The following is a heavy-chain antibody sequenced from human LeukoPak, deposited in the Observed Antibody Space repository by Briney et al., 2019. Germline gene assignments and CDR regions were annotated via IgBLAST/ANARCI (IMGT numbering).Heavy chain of an antibody. CDR3: AKGLLLPYCSSTSCYLHYFDY. Sequence: PGGSLRLSCAAPGFTFSSYGMHWVRQAPGKGLGGGAVISYDGSNKYYADSVKGRFTISRDNSKNTLYLQMNSLRAEDTAVYYCAKGLLLPYCSSTSCYLHYFDYWGQGTLVTVSS. D-gene: IGHD2-2*01. CDR2: ISYDGSNK. CDR1: GFTFSSYG. J-gene: IGHJ4*02. V-gene: IGHV3-30*18.